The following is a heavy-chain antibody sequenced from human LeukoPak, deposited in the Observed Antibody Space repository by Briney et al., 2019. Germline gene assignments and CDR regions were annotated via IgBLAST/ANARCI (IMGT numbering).Heavy chain of an antibody. CDR2: IYSSVT. V-gene: IGHV3-53*01. J-gene: IGHJ6*04. CDR3: AELGITMIGGV. Sequence: GGSLRLSCTVSGFTVSSNSMSWVRQAPGKGLEWVSFIYSSVTHYSDSVKGRFTISRDNSKNTLYLQMNSLRAEDTAVYYCAELGITMIGGVWGKGTTVTISS. CDR1: GFTVSSNS. D-gene: IGHD3-10*02.